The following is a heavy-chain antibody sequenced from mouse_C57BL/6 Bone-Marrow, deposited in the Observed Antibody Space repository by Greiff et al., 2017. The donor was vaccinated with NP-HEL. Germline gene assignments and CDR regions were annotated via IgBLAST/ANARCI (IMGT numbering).Heavy chain of an antibody. CDR3: TTDCLYAMDY. V-gene: IGHV14-4*01. CDR2: IDPENGDT. Sequence: VQLQQSGAELVRPGASVKLSCTASGFNIKDDYMHWVKQRPEQGLEWIGWIDPENGDTEYASKFQGKATITADTSSNTAYLQLSSLTSEDTAVYYCTTDCLYAMDYWGQGTSVTVSS. J-gene: IGHJ4*01. CDR1: GFNIKDDY.